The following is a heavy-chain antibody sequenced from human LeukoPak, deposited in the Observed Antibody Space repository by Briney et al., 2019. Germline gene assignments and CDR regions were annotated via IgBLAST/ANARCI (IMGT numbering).Heavy chain of an antibody. CDR2: IYYSGST. CDR1: GGSISSYY. CDR3: ARGIGAFDI. Sequence: PETLSLTCTVSGGSISSYYWSWIRQPPGKGLEWIGYIYYSGSTNYNPSLKSRVTISVDTSKNQFSLKLSSVTAADTAVYYCARGIGAFDIWGQGTMVTVSS. J-gene: IGHJ3*02. V-gene: IGHV4-59*08. D-gene: IGHD2-15*01.